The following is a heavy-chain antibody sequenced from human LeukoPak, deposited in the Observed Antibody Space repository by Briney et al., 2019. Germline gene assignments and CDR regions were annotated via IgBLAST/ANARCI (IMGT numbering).Heavy chain of an antibody. CDR2: IYHNGST. CDR3: ARGRVRRGLDY. Sequence: SETLSLTCTVSGYSISSGYYWGWIRQPPGKGLEWIGSIYHNGSTYYNPSLKSRVTISVDTSKNQFSLKLSSVTAADTAVYYCARGRVRRGLDYWGQGTLVTVSS. CDR1: GYSISSGYY. D-gene: IGHD1-14*01. V-gene: IGHV4-38-2*02. J-gene: IGHJ4*02.